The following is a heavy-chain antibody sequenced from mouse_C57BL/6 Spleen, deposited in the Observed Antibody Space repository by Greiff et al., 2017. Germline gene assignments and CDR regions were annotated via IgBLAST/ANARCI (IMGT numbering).Heavy chain of an antibody. D-gene: IGHD2-3*01. CDR2: LDPEDGDT. V-gene: IGHV14-2*01. J-gene: IGHJ3*01. Sequence: EVQLQQSGAELVMPGASVKLSCTASGFNIKDYYMHWVKQRTEQGLEWIGRLDPEDGDTKYSPKFQGKATIAADTSSITAYLQRSSLASEDTAVYCGARAMGFWFAYWGEGTVVTVSA. CDR1: GFNIKDYY. CDR3: ARAMGFWFAY.